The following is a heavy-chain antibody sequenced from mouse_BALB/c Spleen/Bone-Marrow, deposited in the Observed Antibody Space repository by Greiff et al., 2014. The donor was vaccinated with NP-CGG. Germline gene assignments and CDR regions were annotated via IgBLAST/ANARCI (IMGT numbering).Heavy chain of an antibody. CDR3: NARGDYDFDYFDY. V-gene: IGHV14-4*02. CDR2: IDPENGDT. J-gene: IGHJ2*01. Sequence: EVQLVESGAELVGSGASVKLSCTASGFNIKDYYMHWVKQRPEQGLEWIGWIDPENGDTVYAPKFQGKATMTADTSSNTAYLQLSSLTSEDTAVYYCNARGDYDFDYFDYWGQGTTLTVSS. D-gene: IGHD2-4*01. CDR1: GFNIKDYY.